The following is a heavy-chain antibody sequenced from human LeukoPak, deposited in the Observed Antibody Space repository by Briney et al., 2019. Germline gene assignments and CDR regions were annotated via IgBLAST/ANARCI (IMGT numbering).Heavy chain of an antibody. CDR2: ISGSGGST. Sequence: GGSLGLSCAASGFTFSSYAMSWVRQAPGKGLEWVSAISGSGGSTYYADSVKGRFTISRDNSKNTLYLQMNSLRAEDTAVYYCANTHRDYGDENFDYWGQGTLVTVSS. J-gene: IGHJ4*02. CDR3: ANTHRDYGDENFDY. D-gene: IGHD4-17*01. CDR1: GFTFSSYA. V-gene: IGHV3-23*01.